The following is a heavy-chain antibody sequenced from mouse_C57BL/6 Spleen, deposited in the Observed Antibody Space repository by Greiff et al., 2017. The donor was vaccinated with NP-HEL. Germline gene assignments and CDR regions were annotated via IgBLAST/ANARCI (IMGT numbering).Heavy chain of an antibody. CDR3: ARSRGPYYFDY. CDR2: ISSGSSTI. CDR1: GFTFSDYG. V-gene: IGHV5-17*01. Sequence: DVKLVESGGGLVKPGGSLKLSCAASGFTFSDYGMHWVRQAPEKGLEWVAYISSGSSTIYYADTVKGRFTISRDNAKNTLFLQMTSLRSEDTAMYYCARSRGPYYFDYWGQGTTLTVSS. J-gene: IGHJ2*01.